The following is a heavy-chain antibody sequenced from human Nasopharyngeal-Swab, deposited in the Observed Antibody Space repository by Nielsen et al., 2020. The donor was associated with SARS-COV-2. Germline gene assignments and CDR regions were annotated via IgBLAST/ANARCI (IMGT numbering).Heavy chain of an antibody. CDR3: ARDVYDYVWGSYRQTNDAFDI. J-gene: IGHJ3*02. CDR1: GYTFTSYG. D-gene: IGHD3-16*02. CDR2: ISAYNGNT. V-gene: IGHV1-18*01. Sequence: ASVKVSCKASGYTFTSYGISWVRQAPGQGLEWMGWISAYNGNTNYAQKFQGRVTITADESTSTAYMELSSLRSEDTAVYYCARDVYDYVWGSYRQTNDAFDIWGQGTMVTVSS.